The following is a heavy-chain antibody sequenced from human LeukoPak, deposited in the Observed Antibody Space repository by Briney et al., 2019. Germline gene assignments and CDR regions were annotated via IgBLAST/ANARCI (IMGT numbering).Heavy chain of an antibody. CDR3: ARGIDDGYGYGLDY. J-gene: IGHJ4*02. Sequence: GGSLRLSCAASGFTFSSYEMNWVRQAPGKGLEWVSDISSSGTTIHYADSVKGRFTISRDNAKNSLHLQMSSLRAEDTAVYYCARGIDDGYGYGLDYWGQGTLVTVSS. D-gene: IGHD5-18*01. CDR2: ISSSGTTI. CDR1: GFTFSSYE. V-gene: IGHV3-48*03.